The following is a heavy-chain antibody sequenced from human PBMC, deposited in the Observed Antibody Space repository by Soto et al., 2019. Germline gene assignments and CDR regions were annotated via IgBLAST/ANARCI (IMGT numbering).Heavy chain of an antibody. CDR3: ATNSGRGSVSYEFYYYYGMDV. CDR2: IIPIFGTA. CDR1: GGTFSSYA. V-gene: IGHV1-69*13. J-gene: IGHJ6*02. Sequence: SVKVSCKASGGTFSSYAISWVRQAPGQGLEWMGGIIPIFGTANYAQKFQGRVTITADESTSTAYMELSSLRSEDTAVYYCATNSGRGSVSYEFYYYYGMDVWGQGTTVTVSS. D-gene: IGHD3-10*01.